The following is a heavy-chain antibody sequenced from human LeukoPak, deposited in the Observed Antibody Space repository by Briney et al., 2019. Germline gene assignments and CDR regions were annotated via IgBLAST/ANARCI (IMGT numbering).Heavy chain of an antibody. CDR2: IYYSGST. J-gene: IGHJ4*02. Sequence: KPSETLSLTCTVSGGSISSYYWSWIRQPPGKGLEWIGYIYYSGSTNYNPSLKSRVTISVGTSKNQFSLNLKSVTAADTAVYYCARGKGYFDYWGQGTLVTVSS. CDR3: ARGKGYFDY. CDR1: GGSISSYY. V-gene: IGHV4-59*01.